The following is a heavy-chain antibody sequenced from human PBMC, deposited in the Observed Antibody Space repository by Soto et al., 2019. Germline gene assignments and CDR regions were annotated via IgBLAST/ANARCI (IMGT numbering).Heavy chain of an antibody. CDR3: AKDLWSHSGDQGEHYYYYMDV. V-gene: IGHV3-30*18. Sequence: QVQLVESGGGVVPPGRSLRLSCAASGFIFSSYAMHWVRQAPGKGLEWVAVISYDGSNEYYADSVKGRFNISRDNSKNTLYLQMHSLRVEDTAVYFCAKDLWSHSGDQGEHYYYYMDVWGKGPTVTVSS. D-gene: IGHD4-17*01. CDR1: GFIFSSYA. CDR2: ISYDGSNE. J-gene: IGHJ6*03.